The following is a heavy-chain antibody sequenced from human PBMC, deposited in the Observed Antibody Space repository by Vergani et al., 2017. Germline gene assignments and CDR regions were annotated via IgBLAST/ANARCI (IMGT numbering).Heavy chain of an antibody. CDR2: ISAYNGYT. CDR1: GYTFTSYG. J-gene: IGHJ4*02. D-gene: IGHD2-21*02. Sequence: QVHLVQSGAEVKKPGASVKVSCKASGYTFTSYGISWVRQAPGQGLEWMGWISAYNGYTKYVQSLQGRVTMTTDTSTTTAYMELRSRRSYDTAVYYCGRYHPSDYGDLPRGLFDYWGQGTLVTVSS. V-gene: IGHV1-18*01. CDR3: GRYHPSDYGDLPRGLFDY.